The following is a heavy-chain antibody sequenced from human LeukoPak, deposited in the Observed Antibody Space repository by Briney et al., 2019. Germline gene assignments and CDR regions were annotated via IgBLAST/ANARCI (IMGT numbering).Heavy chain of an antibody. Sequence: GRSLRLSCVASGLTFNNFGMHWVRQAPGKGLEWVALIWYDGSNKYYADSVKGRFTVSRDNPKNTLYLQMNSLRAEDTAVYYCAKSSASRITAAVRGVEDSYMDVWGKGTTATVSS. CDR2: IWYDGSNK. J-gene: IGHJ6*03. CDR1: GLTFNNFG. CDR3: AKSSASRITAAVRGVEDSYMDV. D-gene: IGHD6-13*01. V-gene: IGHV3-33*06.